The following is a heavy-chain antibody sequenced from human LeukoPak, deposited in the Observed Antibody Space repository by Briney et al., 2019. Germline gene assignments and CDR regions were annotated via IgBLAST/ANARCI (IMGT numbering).Heavy chain of an antibody. CDR2: IKQDGSEK. CDR3: AGLLLTSDFDY. V-gene: IGHV3-7*01. D-gene: IGHD2-15*01. J-gene: IGHJ4*02. CDR1: GFTFSSYW. Sequence: GGSLRLSCAASGFTFSSYWMSWVRQAPGKGLEWVANIKQDGSEKYYVDSVKGRFTISRDNAKNSLYLQMNSLRAEDTAVYYCAGLLLTSDFDYWGQGTLVTVSS.